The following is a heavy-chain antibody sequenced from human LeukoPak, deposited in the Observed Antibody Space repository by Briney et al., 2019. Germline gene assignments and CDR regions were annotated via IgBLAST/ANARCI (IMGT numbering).Heavy chain of an antibody. Sequence: PSETLSLTCTVSGGSISSYYWSWIRQPPGKGLEWIGYIYYSGSTNYYPSLKSRVTISVDTSKNQFSLKLSPVTAADTAVYYCARHEYSSGWYGGFDYWGQGTLVTVSS. CDR2: IYYSGST. D-gene: IGHD6-19*01. CDR3: ARHEYSSGWYGGFDY. V-gene: IGHV4-59*08. CDR1: GGSISSYY. J-gene: IGHJ4*02.